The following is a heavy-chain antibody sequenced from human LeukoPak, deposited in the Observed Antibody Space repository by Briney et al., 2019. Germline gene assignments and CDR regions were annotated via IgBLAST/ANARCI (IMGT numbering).Heavy chain of an antibody. Sequence: SETLSLTCTVSGGSIRSYYWSWIRQPPGKGLEWIGYIYYSGSTNYNPSLKSRVTISVDTSKNQFSLKLSSVTAADTAVYYCARGGGSTDYYDSSGYFWGQGALVTVSS. CDR2: IYYSGST. J-gene: IGHJ4*02. CDR3: ARGGGSTDYYDSSGYF. D-gene: IGHD3-22*01. V-gene: IGHV4-59*01. CDR1: GGSIRSYY.